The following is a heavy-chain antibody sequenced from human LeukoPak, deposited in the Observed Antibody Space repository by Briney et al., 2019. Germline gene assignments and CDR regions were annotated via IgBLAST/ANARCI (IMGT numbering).Heavy chain of an antibody. D-gene: IGHD3-9*01. J-gene: IGHJ4*02. V-gene: IGHV1-18*01. CDR1: GYTFTSYG. CDR2: ISAYNGNT. Sequence: ASVKVSCKASGYTFTSYGISWVRQAPGQGLEWMGWISAYNGNTNYAQKLQGRVTMTTDTSTSTAYMELRGLRSDDTAVYYCARDPSYYDILTGYSRPNPFDYWGQGTLVAVSS. CDR3: ARDPSYYDILTGYSRPNPFDY.